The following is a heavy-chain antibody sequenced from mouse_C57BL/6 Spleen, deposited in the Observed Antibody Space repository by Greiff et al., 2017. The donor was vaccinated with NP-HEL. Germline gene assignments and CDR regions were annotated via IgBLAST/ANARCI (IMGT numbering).Heavy chain of an antibody. CDR1: GFTFSDYY. CDR3: ARVHYDSSFAY. V-gene: IGHV5-16*01. J-gene: IGHJ3*01. CDR2: INYDGSST. Sequence: EVKLMESEGGLVQPGSSMKLSCTASGFTFSDYYMAWVRQVPEKGLEWVANINYDGSSTYYLDSLKSRFIISRDNAKNILYLQMSSLKSEDTATYYCARVHYDSSFAYWGQGTLVTVSA. D-gene: IGHD2-4*01.